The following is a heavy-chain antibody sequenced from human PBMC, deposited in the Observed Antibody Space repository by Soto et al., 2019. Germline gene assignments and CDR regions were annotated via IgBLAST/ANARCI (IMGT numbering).Heavy chain of an antibody. CDR1: GGSISSYY. CDR2: IYYSGST. J-gene: IGHJ6*03. D-gene: IGHD6-6*01. CDR3: ARLGAARRDYYYYMDV. Sequence: SETLSLTCTVPGGSISSYYWSWIRQPPGKGLEWIGYIYYSGSTNYNPSLKSRVTISVDTSKNQFSLRLSSVTAADTAVYYCARLGAARRDYYYYMDVWGKGTTVTVSS. V-gene: IGHV4-59*08.